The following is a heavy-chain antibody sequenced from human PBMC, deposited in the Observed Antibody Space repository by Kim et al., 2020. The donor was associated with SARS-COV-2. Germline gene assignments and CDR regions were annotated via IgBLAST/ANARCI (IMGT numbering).Heavy chain of an antibody. V-gene: IGHV3-48*03. D-gene: IGHD3-22*01. Sequence: YYAASVKGRFTISRDNAKNSLYLEMSSLRGEDTAVYYCARDLYDSSGYYQYWGQGTLVTVSS. J-gene: IGHJ4*02. CDR3: ARDLYDSSGYYQY.